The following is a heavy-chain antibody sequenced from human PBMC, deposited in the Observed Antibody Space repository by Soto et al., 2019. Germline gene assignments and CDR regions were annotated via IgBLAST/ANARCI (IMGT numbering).Heavy chain of an antibody. CDR1: GGTFSSYA. J-gene: IGHJ6*02. Sequence: ASVKVSCKASGGTFSSYAISWVRQAPGQGLEWMGGIIPIFGTANYAQKFQGRVTITADESTSTAYMELSSLRSEDTAVYYCARAAGTHGACSGGSCWRHYYYYGMDVWGQGTTVTVSS. CDR2: IIPIFGTA. D-gene: IGHD2-15*01. CDR3: ARAAGTHGACSGGSCWRHYYYYGMDV. V-gene: IGHV1-69*13.